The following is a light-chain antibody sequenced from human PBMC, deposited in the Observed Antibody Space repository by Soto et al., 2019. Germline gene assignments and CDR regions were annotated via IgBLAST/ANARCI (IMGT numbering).Light chain of an antibody. CDR1: QSISNS. CDR2: AAS. Sequence: DIQMTQSPSSLSASVGDRVTITCRASQSISNSLNWYQHKPGKAPKLLIYAASTLQSGVPSRFSCSGSGTDFTLTISSLQPEDFATYFCQQSHNTPFTFGPGTNVDIK. V-gene: IGKV1-39*01. J-gene: IGKJ3*01. CDR3: QQSHNTPFT.